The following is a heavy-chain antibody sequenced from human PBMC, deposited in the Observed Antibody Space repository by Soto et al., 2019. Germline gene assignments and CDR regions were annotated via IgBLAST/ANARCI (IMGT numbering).Heavy chain of an antibody. CDR1: GFAFSSYV. V-gene: IGHV3-23*01. J-gene: IGHJ6*02. D-gene: IGHD2-15*01. Sequence: GGSLRLSCAASGFAFSSYVMSWARQAPGKGLEWVSVVSGNGDTSYYAESVKDRFTISRDNSKNTSYLEMNSLRGDDTAVYYCAKVYGSGSRPYYYGMDVWGQGTMVTVSS. CDR3: AKVYGSGSRPYYYGMDV. CDR2: VSGNGDTS.